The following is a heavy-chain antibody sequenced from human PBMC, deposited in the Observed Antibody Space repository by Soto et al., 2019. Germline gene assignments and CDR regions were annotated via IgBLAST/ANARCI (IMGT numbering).Heavy chain of an antibody. V-gene: IGHV4-39*01. J-gene: IGHJ4*03. Sequence: SETLSLTCTVSGGSISDDTYYWGWIRQPPGRGLEWIGSIYYSGDTYYNPSLRSRVTISVDTSRSQFSLELSSVTAADTAVYFCARRSSAGYFDLWGQGNLVTVSS. CDR3: ARRSSAGYFDL. CDR2: IYYSGDT. CDR1: GGSISDDTYY.